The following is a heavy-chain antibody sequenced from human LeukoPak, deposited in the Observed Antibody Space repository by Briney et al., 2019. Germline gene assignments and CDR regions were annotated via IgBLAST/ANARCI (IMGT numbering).Heavy chain of an antibody. D-gene: IGHD2-15*01. V-gene: IGHV1-69*05. Sequence: SVKVSCKASGGTFSSYAISWVRQAPGQGLEWMGGIIPIFGTANYAQKFQGRVTITTDESTSTAYMELSSLRSEDTAVYYCARGNFAAFIATHYFDYWGQGTLVTVSS. J-gene: IGHJ4*02. CDR2: IIPIFGTA. CDR3: ARGNFAAFIATHYFDY. CDR1: GGTFSSYA.